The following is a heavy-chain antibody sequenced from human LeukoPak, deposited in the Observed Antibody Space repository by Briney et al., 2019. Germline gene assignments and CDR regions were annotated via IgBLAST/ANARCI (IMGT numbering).Heavy chain of an antibody. V-gene: IGHV3-21*04. CDR3: ARDTPDPIFTINNWFDP. CDR2: ISSSSSYI. D-gene: IGHD3-10*01. CDR1: GFTFSSYS. Sequence: GGSLRLSCAASGFTFSSYSMNWVRQAPGKGLEWVSSISSSSSYISYADSLKGRFTISRDNAKNSLYLQMNSLRAEDTAVYYCARDTPDPIFTINNWFDPWGQGTLVTVSS. J-gene: IGHJ5*02.